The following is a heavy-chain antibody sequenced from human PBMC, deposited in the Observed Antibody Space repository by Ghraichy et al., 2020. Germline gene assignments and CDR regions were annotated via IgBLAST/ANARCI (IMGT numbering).Heavy chain of an antibody. J-gene: IGHJ6*02. CDR1: GFTFSGYN. CDR2: ITSSSRSI. V-gene: IGHV3-48*02. CDR3: ARASKVVRFYYYDGMDV. D-gene: IGHD4-23*01. Sequence: LTCVGSGFTFSGYNMNWVRQSPGKGLEWVSYITSSSRSIFYADSVKGRFTISRDNAQNSLYLQMNSLRDDDTAVYYCARASKVVRFYYYDGMDVWGQGTTVTVSS.